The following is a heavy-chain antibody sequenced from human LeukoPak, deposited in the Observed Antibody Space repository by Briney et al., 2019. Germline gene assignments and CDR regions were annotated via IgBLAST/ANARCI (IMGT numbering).Heavy chain of an antibody. J-gene: IGHJ5*02. V-gene: IGHV1-46*01. CDR2: INPNGGST. Sequence: ASVKVSCKASGYTFTSYYMHWVRQAPGQGLEWMGIINPNGGSTSYAQKFQGRVTITRNTSISTAYMELNSLTSEDTAVYFCATRRLERRAGSWFDPWGQGTLVTVSS. CDR3: ATRRLERRAGSWFDP. CDR1: GYTFTSYY. D-gene: IGHD3-3*01.